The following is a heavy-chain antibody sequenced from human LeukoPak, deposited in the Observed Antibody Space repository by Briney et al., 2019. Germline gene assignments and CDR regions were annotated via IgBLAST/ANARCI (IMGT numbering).Heavy chain of an antibody. D-gene: IGHD6-19*01. J-gene: IGHJ4*02. CDR1: GFTFSSYA. CDR2: ISSSSSYI. V-gene: IGHV3-21*01. Sequence: GGSLRLSCAASGFTFSSYAMSWVRQAPGKGLEWVSSISSSSSYIYYADSAKGRFTISRDNAKNSLYLQMNSLRAEDTAVYYRARDCFRDSSGVAFDYWGQGTLVTVSS. CDR3: ARDCFRDSSGVAFDY.